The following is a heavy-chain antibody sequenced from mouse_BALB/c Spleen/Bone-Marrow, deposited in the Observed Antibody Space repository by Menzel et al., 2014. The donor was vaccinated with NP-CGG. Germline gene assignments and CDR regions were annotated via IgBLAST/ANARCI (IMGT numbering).Heavy chain of an antibody. CDR3: ARSPQRDYAMDY. CDR1: GFTFSSYA. CDR2: ISSGGSYT. Sequence: EVQRVESGGGLVKPGGSLKLSCAASGFTFSSYATSWVRQSPEKRLEWVAEISSGGSYTYYPDTVTGRFTISRDNAKNTLYLEMSSLRSEDTAMYYCARSPQRDYAMDYWGQGTSVTVSS. D-gene: IGHD3-2*02. V-gene: IGHV5-9-4*01. J-gene: IGHJ4*01.